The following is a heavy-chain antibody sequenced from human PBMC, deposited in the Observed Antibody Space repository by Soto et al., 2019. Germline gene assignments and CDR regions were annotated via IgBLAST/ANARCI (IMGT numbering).Heavy chain of an antibody. D-gene: IGHD3-3*01. V-gene: IGHV6-1*01. J-gene: IGHJ3*02. CDR2: TYYRSKWYN. CDR1: GDSVSSNSAA. CDR3: ARGVDFWSGYPLDAFDI. Sequence: SQTLSLTCAISGDSVSSNSAAWNWIRQSPSRGLEWLGRTYYRSKWYNDYAVSVKSRITINPDTSKNQFSLQLNSVTPEDTAVYYCARGVDFWSGYPLDAFDIWGQGTMVTVSS.